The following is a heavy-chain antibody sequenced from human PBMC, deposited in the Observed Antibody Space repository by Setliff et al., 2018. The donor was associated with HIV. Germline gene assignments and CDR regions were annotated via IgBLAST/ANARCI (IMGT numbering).Heavy chain of an antibody. V-gene: IGHV3-23*01. Sequence: PGGSLRLSCAASGLTFSNYAMSWVRQAPGKGLEWVSAISGSGGSTYYADSVKGRFTISRDNAKNSLYLQMNSLRAEDTAVYYCARERVGALDYWGQGALVTVSS. CDR1: GLTFSNYA. CDR2: ISGSGGST. J-gene: IGHJ4*02. D-gene: IGHD3-16*01. CDR3: ARERVGALDY.